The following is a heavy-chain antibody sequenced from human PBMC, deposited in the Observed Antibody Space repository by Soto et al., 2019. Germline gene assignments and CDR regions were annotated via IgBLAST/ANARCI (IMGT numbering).Heavy chain of an antibody. D-gene: IGHD3-22*01. CDR2: INPSGGST. CDR1: GYTFTSYY. CDR3: ARGGVTMIVVATVEFDY. V-gene: IGHV1-46*01. J-gene: IGHJ4*02. Sequence: ASVKVSCKASGYTFTSYYMHWVRQAPGQGLEWMGIINPSGGSTSYAQKFQGRVTMTRDTSTSTVYMELSSLRSEDTAVYYCARGGVTMIVVATVEFDYWGQGTLVTVS.